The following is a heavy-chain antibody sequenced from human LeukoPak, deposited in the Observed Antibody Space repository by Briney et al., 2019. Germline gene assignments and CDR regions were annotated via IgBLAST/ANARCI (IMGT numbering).Heavy chain of an antibody. CDR3: ARVRSLYYFDY. CDR1: GFTVSSNY. V-gene: IGHV3-66*01. Sequence: PGRSLRLSCAASGFTVSSNYMSWVRQAPGKGLEWVSVIYSGGGTSYADSVKGRFTVSRDNSMNTLYLQMNSLRAEDTAVYYCARVRSLYYFDYWGQGTLVTVSS. CDR2: IYSGGGT. J-gene: IGHJ4*02.